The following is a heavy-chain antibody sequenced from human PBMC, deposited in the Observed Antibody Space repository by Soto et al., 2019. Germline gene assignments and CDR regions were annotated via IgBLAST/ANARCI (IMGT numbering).Heavy chain of an antibody. J-gene: IGHJ4*02. D-gene: IGHD2-2*01. Sequence: QVQLVQSGAEVKKPGSSVKVSCKASGGTFSSYAITWVRQAPGQGLEWMGGTIPLFCTPNYAQKFQGRVTITADKSTNTVYMELSSLRSEDTAVYYCARDAVGYQPPTYWGQGTLVTVSS. V-gene: IGHV1-69*06. CDR2: TIPLFCTP. CDR1: GGTFSSYA. CDR3: ARDAVGYQPPTY.